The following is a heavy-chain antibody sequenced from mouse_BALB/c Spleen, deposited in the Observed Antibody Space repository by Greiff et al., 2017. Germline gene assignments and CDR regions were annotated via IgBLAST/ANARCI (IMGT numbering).Heavy chain of an antibody. CDR2: ISSGGSYT. J-gene: IGHJ3*01. Sequence: EVKLEESGGGLVKPGGSLKLSCAASGFTFSSYTMSWVRQTPEKRLEWVATISSGGSYTYYPDSVKGRFTISRDNAKNTLYLQMSSLKSEDTAMYYCTRDLRGYDEFAYWGQGTLVTVSA. CDR1: GFTFSSYT. CDR3: TRDLRGYDEFAY. V-gene: IGHV5-6-4*01. D-gene: IGHD2-2*01.